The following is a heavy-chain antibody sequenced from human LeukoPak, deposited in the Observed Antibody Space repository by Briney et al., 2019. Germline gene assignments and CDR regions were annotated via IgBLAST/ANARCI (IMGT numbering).Heavy chain of an antibody. CDR3: AREHSSGYYFDAFDI. CDR2: VDPNSGGT. Sequence: ASVKVSCKASGYTFTDYYIHWVRQAPGQGLEWMGWVDPNSGGTNYAQKFQGRVTMTRDTSISTAYMELSRLRSDDTAVYFCAREHSSGYYFDAFDIWGQGTMVTVSS. J-gene: IGHJ3*02. V-gene: IGHV1-2*02. D-gene: IGHD3-22*01. CDR1: GYTFTDYY.